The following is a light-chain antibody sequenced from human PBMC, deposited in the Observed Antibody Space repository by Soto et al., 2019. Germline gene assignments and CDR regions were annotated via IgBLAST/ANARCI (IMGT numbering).Light chain of an antibody. CDR2: EVY. CDR3: NSYRNTDTVI. V-gene: IGLV2-14*01. CDR1: SNDVGGYNH. J-gene: IGLJ2*01. Sequence: QAVVTQPASVSGSPGQSISISCTGTSNDVGGYNHVSWYQQLPGKAPKLIIYEVYYRPSGISNRFSGSKSGNTASLTISGLQAEDEADYYCNSYRNTDTVIFGGGTKLTVL.